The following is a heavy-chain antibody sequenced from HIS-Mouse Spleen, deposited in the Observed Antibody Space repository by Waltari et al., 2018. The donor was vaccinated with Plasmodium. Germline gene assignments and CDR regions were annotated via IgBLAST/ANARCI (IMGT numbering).Heavy chain of an antibody. Sequence: QVQLQESGPGLVKPSETLSLTCTVSGGSLSRYYWSLIRQPPGKGLEWIGYIYYSGSTNYNPSLKSRVTISVDTSKNQFSLKLSSVTAADTAVYYCARLRYSYGYFDYWGQGTLVTVSS. D-gene: IGHD5-18*01. J-gene: IGHJ4*02. CDR1: GGSLSRYY. V-gene: IGHV4-59*08. CDR2: IYYSGST. CDR3: ARLRYSYGYFDY.